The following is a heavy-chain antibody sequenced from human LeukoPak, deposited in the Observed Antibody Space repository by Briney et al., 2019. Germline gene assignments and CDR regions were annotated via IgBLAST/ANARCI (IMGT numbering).Heavy chain of an antibody. D-gene: IGHD5-12*01. CDR2: IYYSGST. J-gene: IGHJ4*02. CDR1: GFTFSDHY. CDR3: ARFEVATIIRGDY. Sequence: GSLRLSCAASGFTFSDHYMDWVRQAPGKGLEWIGSIYYSGSTYYNPSLKSRVTISVDTSKNQFSLKLSSVTAADTAVYYCARFEVATIIRGDYWGQGTLVTVSS. V-gene: IGHV4-38-2*01.